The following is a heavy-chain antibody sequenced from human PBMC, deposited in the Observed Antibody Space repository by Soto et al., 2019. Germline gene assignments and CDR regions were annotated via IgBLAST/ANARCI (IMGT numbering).Heavy chain of an antibody. J-gene: IGHJ4*02. Sequence: ASVKVSCKASGGTFSSYTISWVRQAPGQGLEWMGRIIPILGIANYAQKFQGRVTITADKSTSTAYMELSSLRSEDTAVYYCARGPSGGLPRFDYWGQGTLVTVSS. D-gene: IGHD3-16*01. CDR2: IIPILGIA. CDR1: GGTFSSYT. CDR3: ARGPSGGLPRFDY. V-gene: IGHV1-69*02.